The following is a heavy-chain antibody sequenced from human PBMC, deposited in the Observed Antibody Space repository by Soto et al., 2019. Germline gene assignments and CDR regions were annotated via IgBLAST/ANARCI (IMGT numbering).Heavy chain of an antibody. J-gene: IGHJ6*02. V-gene: IGHV3-53*01. CDR3: ARVEYDFWSGLYGMDV. CDR1: GFTVSSNY. D-gene: IGHD3-3*01. Sequence: EVQLVESGGGLIQPGGSLRLSCAASGFTVSSNYMSWVRQAPGKGLEWVSVIYSGGSTYYADSVKGRFTISRDNSKNTLYLQINSLRAEDTAVYYCARVEYDFWSGLYGMDVWGQGTTVTVSS. CDR2: IYSGGST.